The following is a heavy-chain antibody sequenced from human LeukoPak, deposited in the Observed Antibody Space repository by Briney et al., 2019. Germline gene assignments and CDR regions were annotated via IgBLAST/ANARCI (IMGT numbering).Heavy chain of an antibody. V-gene: IGHV3-23*01. CDR1: GFNLGSYG. D-gene: IGHD3-22*01. CDR2: ISNDGGGT. CDR3: AKGSSGYFFDH. Sequence: GGSLRLSCAASGFNLGSYGMSWVRQAPGKGLEWVSSISNDGGGTFSADSVRGRFTIARDNSKNTLFLQMDSLRAEDTALYFCAKGSSGYFFDHWGQGSLVTVSS. J-gene: IGHJ4*02.